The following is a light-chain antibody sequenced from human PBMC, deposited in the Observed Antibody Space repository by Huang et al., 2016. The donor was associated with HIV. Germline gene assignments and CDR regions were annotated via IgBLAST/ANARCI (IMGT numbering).Light chain of an antibody. J-gene: IGKJ4*01. CDR2: DAS. CDR1: ESIRNH. Sequence: DIQMTQSPSSLSASVGDRVTITCRASESIRNHLNWYQQKPGKAPNLLIYDASTLQSGVPSRFSGGGSGTDFTLTISNLQPEDFATYFCQQSYFTPLTFGGETNLET. V-gene: IGKV1-39*01. CDR3: QQSYFTPLT.